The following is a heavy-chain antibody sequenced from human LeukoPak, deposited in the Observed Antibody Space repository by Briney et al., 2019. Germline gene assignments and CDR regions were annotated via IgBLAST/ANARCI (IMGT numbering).Heavy chain of an antibody. J-gene: IGHJ4*02. CDR3: ARVYSESYHTIVNFDY. Sequence: SETLSLTCTVSGYSISSGYYWGWIRQPPGKGLEWIGSIYHSGSTYYNPSLKSRVTFSVDTSKNQFSLKLSSVTAADTAVFHCARVYSESYHTIVNFDYWGQGTLVTVSS. V-gene: IGHV4-38-2*02. CDR2: IYHSGST. D-gene: IGHD1-26*01. CDR1: GYSISSGYY.